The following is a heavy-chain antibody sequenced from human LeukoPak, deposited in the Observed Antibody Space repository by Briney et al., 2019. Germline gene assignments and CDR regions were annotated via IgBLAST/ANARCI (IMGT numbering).Heavy chain of an antibody. CDR2: IGSRSNTI. CDR1: GFPFSSYS. CDR3: ANRVGATPDY. D-gene: IGHD1-26*01. Sequence: PGGSLRLSCAASGFPFSSYSMNWVRQAPGKGLEWVSYIGSRSNTIYYADSVKGRFIISRDNSKNTLYLQMNSLRAEDTAVYYCANRVGATPDYWGQGTLVTVSS. V-gene: IGHV3-48*04. J-gene: IGHJ4*02.